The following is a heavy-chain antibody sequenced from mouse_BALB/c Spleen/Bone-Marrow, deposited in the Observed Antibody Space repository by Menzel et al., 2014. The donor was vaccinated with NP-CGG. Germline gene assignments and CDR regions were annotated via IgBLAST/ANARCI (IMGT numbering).Heavy chain of an antibody. Sequence: EVQLVESGPELVKPGASVKISCKASGYSFTGYYMHWVKQSHVKSLEWIGRINPYNGATSYNQNFKDKANLTVDKSSSTAYMELHSLTSEDSAVYYCAEGGYGNVFDYWGQGTTLTVSS. CDR3: AEGGYGNVFDY. J-gene: IGHJ2*01. CDR1: GYSFTGYY. CDR2: INPYNGAT. D-gene: IGHD2-1*01. V-gene: IGHV1-31*01.